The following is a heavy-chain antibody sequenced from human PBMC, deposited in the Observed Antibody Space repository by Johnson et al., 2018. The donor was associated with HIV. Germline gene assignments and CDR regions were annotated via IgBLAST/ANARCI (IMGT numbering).Heavy chain of an antibody. Sequence: QMQLVESGGGVVQPGGSLRLSCAASGFTFSSYVMHWVRQAPGKGLEWVAVISYDGSNKYYADFVKGRFTISRDNSKNTLYLQMNSLRAEDTAVYYCARGGVIHDAFDIWGQGTMVTLSS. D-gene: IGHD3-3*01. CDR2: ISYDGSNK. CDR3: ARGGVIHDAFDI. V-gene: IGHV3-30*04. J-gene: IGHJ3*02. CDR1: GFTFSSYV.